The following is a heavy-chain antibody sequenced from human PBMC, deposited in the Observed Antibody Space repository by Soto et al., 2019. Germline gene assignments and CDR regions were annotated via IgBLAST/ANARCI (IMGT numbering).Heavy chain of an antibody. Sequence: ASVKVSCKASGYTFTSYGISWVRQAPGQGLEWMGWISAYNGNTNYAQKLQGRVTMTTDTSTSTAYMELRSLRSDDTAVYYCARGMGCSGGSCKNYYYYYMDVWGKGTTVTVSS. D-gene: IGHD2-15*01. CDR1: GYTFTSYG. CDR3: ARGMGCSGGSCKNYYYYYMDV. CDR2: ISAYNGNT. V-gene: IGHV1-18*01. J-gene: IGHJ6*03.